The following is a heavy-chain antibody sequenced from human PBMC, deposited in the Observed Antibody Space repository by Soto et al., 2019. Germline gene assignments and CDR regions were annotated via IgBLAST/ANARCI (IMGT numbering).Heavy chain of an antibody. CDR3: ASPLTSAAAGSDAFDI. CDR2: INPSGGST. V-gene: IGHV1-46*01. J-gene: IGHJ3*02. Sequence: GASVKVSCKASGYTFTSYYMHWVRQAPGQGLEWMGIINPSGGSTSYAQKFQGRVTMTRDTSTSTVYMELSSLRSEDTAVYYCASPLTSAAAGSDAFDIWGQGTMVTVSS. D-gene: IGHD6-13*01. CDR1: GYTFTSYY.